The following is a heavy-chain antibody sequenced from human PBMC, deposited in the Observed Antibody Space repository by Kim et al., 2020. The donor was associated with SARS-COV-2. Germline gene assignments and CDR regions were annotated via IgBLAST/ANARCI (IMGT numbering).Heavy chain of an antibody. V-gene: IGHV4-34*01. Sequence: GRTSYNPSLTSRVTISVDTSKNQFSLKLSSVTAADTAVYYCARGNWNYPYWGQGTLVTVSS. CDR3: ARGNWNYPY. J-gene: IGHJ4*02. CDR2: GRT. D-gene: IGHD1-7*01.